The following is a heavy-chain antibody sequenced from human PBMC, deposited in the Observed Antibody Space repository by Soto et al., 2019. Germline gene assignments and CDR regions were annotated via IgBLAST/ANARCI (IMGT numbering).Heavy chain of an antibody. Sequence: AGGSLRLSCAASGITFDDYDMHWVRHAPGKGLEWVSGISWNSGSIGYADSVKGRFTISRDNAKNSLYLQMNSLRSEDTALYYWATGGHGWYSSGMDVWGQGTTVTVSS. CDR2: ISWNSGSI. CDR1: GITFDDYD. CDR3: ATGGHGWYSSGMDV. V-gene: IGHV3-9*01. D-gene: IGHD6-19*01. J-gene: IGHJ6*02.